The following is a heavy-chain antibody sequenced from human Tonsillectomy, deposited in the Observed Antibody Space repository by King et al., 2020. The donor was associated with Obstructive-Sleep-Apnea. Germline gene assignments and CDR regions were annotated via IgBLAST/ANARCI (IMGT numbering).Heavy chain of an antibody. CDR3: ARDGRGYSYGDGGVDY. CDR2: IYHSGIH. Sequence: VQLQESGPGLLKPSETLSLTGTVSGYSIRTGSYWGWILQPPGKGLECIGGIYHSGIHYSSPSRNSRVTLSVDTSKTELSLKLSSVTAADTAVYYCARDGRGYSYGDGGVDYWGQGTLVTVSS. J-gene: IGHJ4*02. D-gene: IGHD5-18*01. V-gene: IGHV4-38-2*02. CDR1: GYSIRTGSY.